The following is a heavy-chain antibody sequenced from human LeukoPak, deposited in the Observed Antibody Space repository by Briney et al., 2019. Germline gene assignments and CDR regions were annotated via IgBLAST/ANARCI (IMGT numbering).Heavy chain of an antibody. V-gene: IGHV3-33*06. Sequence: PGGSLRLSCAASGFTFSSYGMHWVRQAPGKGLEWVAVIWYDGSNKYYADSVKGRFTISRDNSKNTLYLQMNSLRAEDTAVYYCAKVPGYSSSWVDYWGQGTLVTVSS. CDR3: AKVPGYSSSWVDY. J-gene: IGHJ4*02. CDR2: IWYDGSNK. D-gene: IGHD6-13*01. CDR1: GFTFSSYG.